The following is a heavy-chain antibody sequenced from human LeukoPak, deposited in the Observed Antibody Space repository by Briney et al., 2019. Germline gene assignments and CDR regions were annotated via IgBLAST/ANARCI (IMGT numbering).Heavy chain of an antibody. CDR2: MNPNSGNT. Sequence: ASVKVSCKASGYTFTSYDINWVRRATGQGLEWMGWMNPNSGNTGYAQKFQGRVTMTRNTSISTACMELSSLRSEDTAVYYCARGVGVGGSFDYWGQGTLVTVSS. V-gene: IGHV1-8*01. J-gene: IGHJ4*02. D-gene: IGHD1-26*01. CDR1: GYTFTSYD. CDR3: ARGVGVGGSFDY.